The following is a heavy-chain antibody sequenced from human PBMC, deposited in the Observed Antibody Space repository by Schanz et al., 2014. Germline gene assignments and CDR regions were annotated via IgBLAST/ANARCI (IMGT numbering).Heavy chain of an antibody. V-gene: IGHV1-2*02. D-gene: IGHD3-3*01. CDR2: VSPVSGGT. Sequence: QVQLVQSGVEVKKPGASVKVSCKASGYTFSSYGISWVRQAPGQGLQWMGWVSPVSGGTNYAQKFQGRVTMTWDTSVDTAYMELTSLTYDDTAVYYCAREVERSRIRNFDSWGQGTLVTVSS. CDR1: GYTFSSYG. J-gene: IGHJ4*02. CDR3: AREVERSRIRNFDS.